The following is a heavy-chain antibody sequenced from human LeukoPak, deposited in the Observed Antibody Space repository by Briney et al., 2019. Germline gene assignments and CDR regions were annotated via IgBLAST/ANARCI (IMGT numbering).Heavy chain of an antibody. CDR2: ISYDGSNK. CDR1: GFTFSSYA. Sequence: GGSLRLSCAASGFTFSSYAMHWVRRAPGKGLEWVAVISYDGSNKYYADSVKGRFTISRDNSKNTLYLQMNSLRAEDTAVYYCARVPYSSSWSPRSGFDYWGQGTLVTASS. V-gene: IGHV3-30*04. J-gene: IGHJ4*02. D-gene: IGHD6-13*01. CDR3: ARVPYSSSWSPRSGFDY.